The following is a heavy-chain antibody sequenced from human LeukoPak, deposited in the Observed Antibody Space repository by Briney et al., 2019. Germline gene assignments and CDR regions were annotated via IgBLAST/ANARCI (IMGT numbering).Heavy chain of an antibody. V-gene: IGHV1-46*01. CDR3: ATALGIVGATDDAFDI. Sequence: ASVKVSCKASGGTFSSYAISWVRQAPGQGLEWMGIINPSGGSTSYAQKFQGRVTMTGDTSTSTVYMELSSLRSEDTAVYYCATALGIVGATDDAFDIWGQGTMVTVSS. J-gene: IGHJ3*02. CDR2: INPSGGST. CDR1: GGTFSSYA. D-gene: IGHD1-26*01.